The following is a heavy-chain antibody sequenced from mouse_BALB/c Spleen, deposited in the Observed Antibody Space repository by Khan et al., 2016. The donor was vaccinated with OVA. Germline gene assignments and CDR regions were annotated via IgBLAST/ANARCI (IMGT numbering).Heavy chain of an antibody. Sequence: VQLQQSGAELVKAGASVKMSCKASGYTFTSYWMHWEKQRLGQGLEWFAETNPTNGRTYYNEKFKSKATLTVDKSSSTAYMLLSGPTFEDSAVYYCARIKKIVATYFDYWGQGTTLTVSS. CDR2: TNPTNGRT. CDR3: ARIKKIVATYFDY. J-gene: IGHJ2*01. V-gene: IGHV1S81*02. D-gene: IGHD1-1*01. CDR1: GYTFTSYW.